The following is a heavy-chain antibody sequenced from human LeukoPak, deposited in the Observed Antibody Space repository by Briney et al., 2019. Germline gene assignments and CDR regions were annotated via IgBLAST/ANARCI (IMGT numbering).Heavy chain of an antibody. CDR3: ARGGLLWFGEPHWFDP. Sequence: GASVKVSCKASGYTFTGYYMHWVRQAPGQGLEWMGWINPNSGGTNYAQKFQGWVTITRDTSISTAYMELSRLRSDDTAVYYCARGGLLWFGEPHWFDPWGQGTLVTVSS. J-gene: IGHJ5*02. CDR1: GYTFTGYY. CDR2: INPNSGGT. D-gene: IGHD3-10*01. V-gene: IGHV1-2*04.